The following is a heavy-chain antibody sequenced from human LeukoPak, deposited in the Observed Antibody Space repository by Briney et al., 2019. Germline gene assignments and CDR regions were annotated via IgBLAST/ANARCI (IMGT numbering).Heavy chain of an antibody. J-gene: IGHJ6*02. V-gene: IGHV4-34*01. D-gene: IGHD3-22*01. CDR1: GFTFSSYW. CDR2: INHSGST. Sequence: GSLRLSCAASGFTFSSYWMSWVRQAPGKGLEWIGEINHSGSTNYNPSLKSRVTMSVDTSKSQFSLKLSSVTAADTAVYYCARNHVYYYDSSGYYAMDVWGQGTTVTVSS. CDR3: ARNHVYYYDSSGYYAMDV.